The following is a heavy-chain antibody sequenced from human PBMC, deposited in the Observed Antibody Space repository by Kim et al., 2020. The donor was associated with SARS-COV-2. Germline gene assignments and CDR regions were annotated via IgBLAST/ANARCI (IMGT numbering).Heavy chain of an antibody. V-gene: IGHV5-10-1*01. Sequence: GESLKISCKGSGYSFTSYWISWVRQMPGKGLEWMGRIDPSDSYTNYSPSFQGHVTISADKSISTAYLQWSSLKASDTAMYYCARRGKRRAFVYYYDSSGYTAFDIWGQGTMVTVSS. CDR1: GYSFTSYW. J-gene: IGHJ3*02. CDR2: IDPSDSYT. D-gene: IGHD3-22*01. CDR3: ARRGKRRAFVYYYDSSGYTAFDI.